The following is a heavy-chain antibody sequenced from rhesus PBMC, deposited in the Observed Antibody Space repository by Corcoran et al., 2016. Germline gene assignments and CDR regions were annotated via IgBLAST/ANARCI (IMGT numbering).Heavy chain of an antibody. Sequence: QLQLQESGPGLVKPSETLSLTCAVSGGSIRSNYWSWIRQPPGKGVVWNGRISGSGGSTEYNPSLKSRVTISTDTSKNQFSLKLSSVTAADTAVYYCARYSNYYGLDSWGQGVVVTVSS. CDR3: ARYSNYYGLDS. D-gene: IGHD4-23*01. J-gene: IGHJ6*01. V-gene: IGHV4-173*01. CDR1: GGSIRSNY. CDR2: ISGSGGST.